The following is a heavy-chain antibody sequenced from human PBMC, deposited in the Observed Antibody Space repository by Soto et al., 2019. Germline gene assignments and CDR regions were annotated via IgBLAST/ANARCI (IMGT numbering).Heavy chain of an antibody. Sequence: ASVKVSCKASGYTFTSYYMHWVRQAPGQGLEWMGIINPSGGSTSYAQKFQGRVTMTRDTSTSTVYMELSSLRSEDTAVYYCARDFTSLLDYYDSSGYYSNGFDYWGQGTLVTVS. J-gene: IGHJ4*02. CDR3: ARDFTSLLDYYDSSGYYSNGFDY. CDR1: GYTFTSYY. CDR2: INPSGGST. D-gene: IGHD3-22*01. V-gene: IGHV1-46*01.